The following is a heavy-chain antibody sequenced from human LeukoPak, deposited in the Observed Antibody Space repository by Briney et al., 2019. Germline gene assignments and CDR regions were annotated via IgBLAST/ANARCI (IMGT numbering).Heavy chain of an antibody. V-gene: IGHV3-33*01. D-gene: IGHD3-9*01. CDR1: GFTFSSYG. J-gene: IGHJ4*02. Sequence: GGSLRLSCAASGFTFSSYGMHWVRQAPGKGLEWVAVIWYDGSNKYYADSVKGRFTISRDNSKNTLYLQMNSLRAEGTAVYYCARDNDVLRYFDWLGYWGQGTLVTVSS. CDR3: ARDNDVLRYFDWLGY. CDR2: IWYDGSNK.